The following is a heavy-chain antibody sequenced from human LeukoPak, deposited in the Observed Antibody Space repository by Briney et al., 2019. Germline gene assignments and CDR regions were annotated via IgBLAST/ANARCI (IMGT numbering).Heavy chain of an antibody. J-gene: IGHJ4*02. V-gene: IGHV4-59*08. D-gene: IGHD1-26*01. Sequence: SETLSLTCTVSGGSISGYYWSWIRQPPGKGLEWIAYVYSSGITNYNPSLKSRVTISLDSSKNHFSLELSSVTAADTAVYYCARHRGGRFSESYCDYWGQGTLVTVSS. CDR3: ARHRGGRFSESYCDY. CDR2: VYSSGIT. CDR1: GGSISGYY.